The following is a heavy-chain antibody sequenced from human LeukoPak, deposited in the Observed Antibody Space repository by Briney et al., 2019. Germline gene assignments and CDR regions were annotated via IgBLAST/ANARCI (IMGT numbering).Heavy chain of an antibody. D-gene: IGHD6-13*01. CDR3: ARHDHEYSRSWFPSPLDAFDI. V-gene: IGHV4-34*01. J-gene: IGHJ3*02. CDR2: INHSGST. CDR1: GGSFSGYY. Sequence: SETLSLTCAVYGGSFSGYYWSRIRQPPGKGLEWIGEINHSGSTNYNPSLKSRVTISVDTSKNQFSLKLSSVTAADTAVYYCARHDHEYSRSWFPSPLDAFDIWGQGTMVTVSS.